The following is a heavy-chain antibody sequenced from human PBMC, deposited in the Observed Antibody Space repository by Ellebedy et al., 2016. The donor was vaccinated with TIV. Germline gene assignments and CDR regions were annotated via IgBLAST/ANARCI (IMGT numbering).Heavy chain of an antibody. J-gene: IGHJ1*01. CDR2: IKSDGSQK. V-gene: IGHV3-7*03. Sequence: GESLKISCAASGFTFSSRWMSWVRQAPGKGLEWVANIKSDGSQKYYVASVRGRFTISRDNAKTSLYLQMNSLRAEDTTLYYCSQGRQGAVAGPLFQQWGRGTLVTVSS. CDR1: GFTFSSRW. CDR3: SQGRQGAVAGPLFQQ. D-gene: IGHD6-19*01.